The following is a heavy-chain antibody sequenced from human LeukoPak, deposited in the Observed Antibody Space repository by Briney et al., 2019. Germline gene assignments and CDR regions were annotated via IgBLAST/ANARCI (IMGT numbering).Heavy chain of an antibody. J-gene: IGHJ6*03. Sequence: SGTLSLTCAVSGGSISSSNWWGWVRQPPGKGLEWIGEIYHSGSTNYNPSLKSRVTISVDTSKNQFSLKLSSVTAADTAVYYCARDDPTRYYDFWSGYPKGYYMDVWGKGTTVTVSS. CDR1: GGSISSSNW. CDR3: ARDDPTRYYDFWSGYPKGYYMDV. D-gene: IGHD3-3*01. CDR2: IYHSGST. V-gene: IGHV4-4*02.